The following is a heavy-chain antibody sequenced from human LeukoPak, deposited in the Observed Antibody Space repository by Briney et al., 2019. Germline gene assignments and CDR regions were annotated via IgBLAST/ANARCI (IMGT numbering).Heavy chain of an antibody. J-gene: IGHJ4*02. Sequence: ASVKVSCKASGYAFTSYSLTWVRQAPGQGLQWMGWISAYNGNTNYAQKFQGRVTMTTDTSTSTAYMELRSMRSDDTAVYYCARDSGSGSYPSDYWGQGTLVTVSS. CDR3: ARDSGSGSYPSDY. CDR2: ISAYNGNT. D-gene: IGHD3-10*01. CDR1: GYAFTSYS. V-gene: IGHV1-18*04.